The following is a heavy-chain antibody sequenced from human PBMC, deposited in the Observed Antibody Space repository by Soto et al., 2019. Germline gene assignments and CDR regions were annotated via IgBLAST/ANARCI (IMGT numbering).Heavy chain of an antibody. Sequence: KPSETLSLTCTVSGGSVSSGSYYWSWIRQPPGKGLEWIGYIYYSGSTSYNPSLKSRVTISVDTSKIQFSLKLNSVTAADTAVYYCAIEERARDGYTPGYSYYYGIDVWGQGTTVTVSS. J-gene: IGHJ6*02. CDR3: AIEERARDGYTPGYSYYYGIDV. CDR2: IYYSGST. D-gene: IGHD5-12*01. CDR1: GGSVSSGSYY. V-gene: IGHV4-61*01.